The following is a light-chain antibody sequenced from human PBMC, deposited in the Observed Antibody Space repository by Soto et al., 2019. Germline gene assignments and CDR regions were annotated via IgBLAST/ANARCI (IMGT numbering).Light chain of an antibody. CDR1: QSIRTS. V-gene: IGKV3-11*01. Sequence: EIVLTPSPATLSLSPGERATLYCIASQSIRTSLAWYQQTPGQAPRLVIFDASNRANGVPARFGGSGSGTDFTLTINSLEPEDFAVYYCQQRNVWPPITFGQGTRLEIK. CDR3: QQRNVWPPIT. J-gene: IGKJ5*01. CDR2: DAS.